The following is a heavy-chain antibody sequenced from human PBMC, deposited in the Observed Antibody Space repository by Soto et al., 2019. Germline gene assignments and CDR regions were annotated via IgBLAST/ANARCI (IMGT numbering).Heavy chain of an antibody. V-gene: IGHV4-39*01. CDR2: IYYSGST. CDR1: GGSISSSSYY. J-gene: IGHJ4*02. CDR3: ARHPSYYYDSTFDH. Sequence: QLQLQESGPGLVKPSETLSLTCTVSGGSISSSSYYWGWIRQPPGKGLEWIGSIYYSGSTYYNPSLKSRVTRYVETSKNKVSLKLSSGTAADTAVYYCARHPSYYYDSTFDHWGQGTLVTVSS. D-gene: IGHD3-22*01.